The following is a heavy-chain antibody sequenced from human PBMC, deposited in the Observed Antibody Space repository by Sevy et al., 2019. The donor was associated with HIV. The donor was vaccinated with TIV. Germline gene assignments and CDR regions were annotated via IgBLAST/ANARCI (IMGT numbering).Heavy chain of an antibody. D-gene: IGHD6-13*01. V-gene: IGHV1-18*01. Sequence: ASVKVSCKASGYTFTSYGISWVRQAPGQGLEWMGWISAYNGNTNYAQKLQGRVTMTTDTSTSTAYMELRSLRSDDTAVYYCARAEYSSSWYVLHYFDYWGQGTLVTVSS. J-gene: IGHJ4*02. CDR1: GYTFTSYG. CDR2: ISAYNGNT. CDR3: ARAEYSSSWYVLHYFDY.